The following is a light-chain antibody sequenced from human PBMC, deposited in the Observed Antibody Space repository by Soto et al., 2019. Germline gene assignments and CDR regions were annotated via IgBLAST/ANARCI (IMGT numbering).Light chain of an antibody. CDR1: QGISSA. J-gene: IGKJ2*01. CDR2: DAS. Sequence: AIQLTQSPSSLSASVGDRVTITCRASQGISSALAWYQQKPGKAPKLLIYDASSLESGVPSRFSGSGSGTDFTLTISSLQPEDFATYYCQQFNNYPAYTFVQGTKLEIK. CDR3: QQFNNYPAYT. V-gene: IGKV1D-13*01.